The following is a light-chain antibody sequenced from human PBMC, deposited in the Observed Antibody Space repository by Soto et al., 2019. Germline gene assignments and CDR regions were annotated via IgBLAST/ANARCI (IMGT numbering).Light chain of an antibody. CDR3: QQYHNLPIT. J-gene: IGKJ5*01. CDR2: DAS. CDR1: QGISNY. Sequence: DNQSTQSPSSLSASVGDRFTITGRASQGISNYLAWYQQKPGKAPKLLIYDASNLETGVPSRFSGSGSGTDFTFTISSLQPEDIGTYYCQQYHNLPITFGQGTQLEIK. V-gene: IGKV1-33*01.